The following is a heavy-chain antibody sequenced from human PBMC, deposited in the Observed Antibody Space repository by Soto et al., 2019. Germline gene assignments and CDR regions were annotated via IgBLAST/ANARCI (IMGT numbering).Heavy chain of an antibody. J-gene: IGHJ4*02. CDR1: VYTFTSYY. Sequence: QVQLVQSGAEVKKPGASVKVSCKASVYTFTSYYMHWVRQAPGQGLEWMGIINPSGGSTSYAQKFPGRVTMTRGTSTSTVYMELSSLRSEDTAVYYCARAGTGGIAVAGSPDDYWGQGTLVTVSS. CDR3: ARAGTGGIAVAGSPDDY. CDR2: INPSGGST. D-gene: IGHD6-19*01. V-gene: IGHV1-46*01.